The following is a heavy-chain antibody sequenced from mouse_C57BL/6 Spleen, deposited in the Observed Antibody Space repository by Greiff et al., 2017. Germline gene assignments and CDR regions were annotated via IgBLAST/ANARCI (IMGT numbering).Heavy chain of an antibody. CDR2: INSDGGST. Sequence: EVMLVESGGGLVQPGESLKLSCASNEYEFPSHDMSWVRKTPEKRLELVAAINSDGGSTYYPDTMERRFIISSDNTKKTLYLQMSSLRSEDAALYYCARSYEGGDFDVWGTGTTVTVSS. CDR1: EYEFPSHD. J-gene: IGHJ1*03. CDR3: ARSYEGGDFDV. V-gene: IGHV5-2*03. D-gene: IGHD2-3*01.